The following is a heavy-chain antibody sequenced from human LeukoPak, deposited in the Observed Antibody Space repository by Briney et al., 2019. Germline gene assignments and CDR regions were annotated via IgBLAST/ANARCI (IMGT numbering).Heavy chain of an antibody. J-gene: IGHJ6*02. CDR3: ARGGDYYYYYGMDV. CDR2: ISYDGSNK. Sequence: GGSLRLSCAASGFTFSSHAMHWVRQAPGKGVEWVAVISYDGSNKYYADSVKGRFTISRDNSKNTLYLQMNSLRAEDTAVYYCARGGDYYYYYGMDVWGQGTTVTVSS. D-gene: IGHD4-17*01. CDR1: GFTFSSHA. V-gene: IGHV3-30*04.